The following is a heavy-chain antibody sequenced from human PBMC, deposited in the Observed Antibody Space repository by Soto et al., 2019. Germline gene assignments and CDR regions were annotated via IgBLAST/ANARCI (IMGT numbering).Heavy chain of an antibody. V-gene: IGHV4-59*01. Sequence: PPGKGLEWIGYIYYSGNTNYNPSLKSRVIISVDTSKNLFSLKLTSVTAADTAVYYCARIPVDTSMIYWLDPWGQGTLVTAPQ. D-gene: IGHD5-18*01. CDR3: ARIPVDTSMIYWLDP. J-gene: IGHJ5*02. CDR2: IYYSGNT.